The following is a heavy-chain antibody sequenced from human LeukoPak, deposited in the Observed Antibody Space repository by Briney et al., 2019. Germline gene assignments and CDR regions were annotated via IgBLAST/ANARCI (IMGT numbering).Heavy chain of an antibody. D-gene: IGHD1-26*01. CDR3: ARGEYSGSYYADY. V-gene: IGHV3-21*01. CDR2: ISSSGTYI. CDR1: GFTFRSYS. Sequence: GESLRLSCAASGFTFRSYSMNWVRQAPGKGPEWVSSISSSGTYINFADSVKGRFTISRDNAKNSLYLQMNSLRAEDTAVYYCARGEYSGSYYADYWGQGTLVTVSS. J-gene: IGHJ4*02.